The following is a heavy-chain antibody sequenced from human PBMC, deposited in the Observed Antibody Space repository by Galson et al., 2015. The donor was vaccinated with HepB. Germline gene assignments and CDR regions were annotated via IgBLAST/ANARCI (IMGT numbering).Heavy chain of an antibody. J-gene: IGHJ4*02. CDR2: ISSSSSYI. Sequence: SLGLSCAASGFTFSSHSMNWVRPAPGKGLEWVSSISSSSSYIYYADSVKGRFTISGDNAKNSLYLQMNSLRAEDTAVYYCARVGILGATDSQFDYWGQGSLVTVSS. D-gene: IGHD1-26*01. CDR3: ARVGILGATDSQFDY. CDR1: GFTFSSHS. V-gene: IGHV3-21*01.